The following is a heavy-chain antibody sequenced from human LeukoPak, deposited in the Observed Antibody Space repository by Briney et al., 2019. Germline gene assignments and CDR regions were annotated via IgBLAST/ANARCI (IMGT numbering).Heavy chain of an antibody. D-gene: IGHD2-2*01. CDR3: TRMAWRSRPFDY. V-gene: IGHV3-7*01. CDR1: GFTFSDYW. J-gene: IGHJ4*02. Sequence: GGSLRLSCAASGFTFSDYWISWVRQAPGKGLEWVANVKQDGSEKFYVDSVKGRFTISRDSARNSVYLQMNSLRAEDTAVYYRTRMAWRSRPFDYWGQGTLVTVSS. CDR2: VKQDGSEK.